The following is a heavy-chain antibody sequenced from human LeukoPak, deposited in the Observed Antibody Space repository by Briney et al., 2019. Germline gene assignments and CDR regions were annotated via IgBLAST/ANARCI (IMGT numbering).Heavy chain of an antibody. V-gene: IGHV3-33*01. CDR3: ARVYGYYDAFDI. D-gene: IGHD1-26*01. CDR2: IWYDGSNK. J-gene: IGHJ3*02. CDR1: GFTFSSYA. Sequence: GGSLRLSCAASGFTFSSYAMHWVRQAPGKGLEWVAVIWYDGSNKYYADSVKGRFTISRDNSKNTLYLQMNSLRAEDTAVYYCARVYGYYDAFDIWGQGTMVTVSS.